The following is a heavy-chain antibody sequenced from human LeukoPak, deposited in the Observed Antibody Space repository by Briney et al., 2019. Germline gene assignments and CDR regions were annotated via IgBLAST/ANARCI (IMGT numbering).Heavy chain of an antibody. CDR3: ATLRYGDIPIRLDF. CDR1: GFTFSSYW. V-gene: IGHV3-7*01. Sequence: GGSLTLSCAASGFTFSSYWMSWVRQAPGNGLEWVANIKQDGSEKYYVDSVKGRFTISRDNAKNSLYLQMNSLRAEDTAVYYCATLRYGDIPIRLDFWGQGTPVTVSS. J-gene: IGHJ4*02. CDR2: IKQDGSEK. D-gene: IGHD2-21*01.